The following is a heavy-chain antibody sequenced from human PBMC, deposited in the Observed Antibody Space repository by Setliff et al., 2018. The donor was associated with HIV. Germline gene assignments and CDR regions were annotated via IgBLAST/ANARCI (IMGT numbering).Heavy chain of an antibody. V-gene: IGHV4-39*01. D-gene: IGHD3-3*01. Sequence: KPSETLSLTCTVSGGSIRATSYYWGWIRQPPGKGLEWIGSIYYSGSTKYNPSFKSRVTISLDMSKNQFSLKLNSVTAADTATYYCARLGYYNFWSGYWTDYWGHGTLVTVSS. CDR3: ARLGYYNFWSGYWTDY. J-gene: IGHJ4*01. CDR1: GGSIRATSYY. CDR2: IYYSGST.